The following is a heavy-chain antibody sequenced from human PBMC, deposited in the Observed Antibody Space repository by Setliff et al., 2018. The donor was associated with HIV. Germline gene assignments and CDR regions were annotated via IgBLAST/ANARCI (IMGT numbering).Heavy chain of an antibody. CDR2: ISGSGGSP. Sequence: GGSLRLSCAASGLTFSGYAMSWVRQAPGKGLEWVSSISGSGGSPYYADSVKGRFTISRDNSKNTLDLQMNSLKIEDTAVYYCTTDRWSHFYDSSGYYYYYWGQGTLVTVSS. CDR3: TTDRWSHFYDSSGYYYYY. J-gene: IGHJ4*02. D-gene: IGHD3-22*01. V-gene: IGHV3-23*01. CDR1: GLTFSGYA.